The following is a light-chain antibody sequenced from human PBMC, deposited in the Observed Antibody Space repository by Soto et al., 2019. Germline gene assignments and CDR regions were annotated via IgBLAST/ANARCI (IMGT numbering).Light chain of an antibody. CDR2: GNT. CDR3: QSYDSSLSGSEV. CDR1: SSNIGAGYD. Sequence: QSALTQPPSVSRAPGQRVTVSCTGSSSNIGAGYDVHWYQQLPGTAPKLLIYGNTNRPSGVPDRFSGSKSGTSASLAITGLQPEDEADYYCQSYDSSLSGSEVFGGGTKLTVL. J-gene: IGLJ2*01. V-gene: IGLV1-40*01.